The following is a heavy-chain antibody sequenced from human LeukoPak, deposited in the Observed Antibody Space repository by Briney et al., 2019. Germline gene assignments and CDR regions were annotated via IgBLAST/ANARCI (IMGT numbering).Heavy chain of an antibody. CDR1: GFTFSDSY. CDR3: AKDGCSSCYHWDAFDI. D-gene: IGHD2-2*01. J-gene: IGHJ3*02. Sequence: PGGSLRLSCAASGFTFSDSYMTWIRQAPGKGLELLSYISGSSSDVNYIDSVRGRFTISRDNSKYTLYLQMNSLRAEDTAVYYCAKDGCSSCYHWDAFDIWGQGTMVTVSS. V-gene: IGHV3-11*01. CDR2: ISGSSSDV.